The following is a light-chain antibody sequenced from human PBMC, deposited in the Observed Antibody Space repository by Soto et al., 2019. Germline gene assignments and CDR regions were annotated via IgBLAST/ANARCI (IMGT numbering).Light chain of an antibody. CDR3: MQTLQTPLT. J-gene: IGKJ4*01. V-gene: IGKV2-28*01. CDR1: QSLLHSNGYNY. Sequence: VLTQSPLSLPVTPGEPASISCRSSQSLLHSNGYNYLDWYLQKPGQSPQLLIYLGSSRASGVPHRFRGSGSGTDFTLEISRVEAEDVGVYYCMQTLQTPLTFGGGTKVEIK. CDR2: LGS.